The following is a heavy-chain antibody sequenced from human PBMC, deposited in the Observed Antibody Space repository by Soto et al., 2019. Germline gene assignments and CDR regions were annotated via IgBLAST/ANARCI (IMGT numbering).Heavy chain of an antibody. Sequence: QVQLVQSGAEVKKPGASVKISCKASGYTFTRYPMNWVRQAPGQRLEWMGWINPDNGNTKSSQKFQDRVIITRDTSASTAYMDLSSLRSEDTAVYYCARCIATGQLDPWGQGTLVTVSS. CDR3: ARCIATGQLDP. CDR1: GYTFTRYP. CDR2: INPDNGNT. V-gene: IGHV1-3*01. D-gene: IGHD2-15*01. J-gene: IGHJ5*02.